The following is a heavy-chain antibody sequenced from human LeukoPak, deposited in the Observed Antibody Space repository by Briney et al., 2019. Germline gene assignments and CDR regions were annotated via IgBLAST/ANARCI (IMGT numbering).Heavy chain of an antibody. Sequence: SETLSLTCTVSGGSISSYYWSWIRQPPGKGLEWIGYIYYSGSTNYNPSLKSRVTISVDTSKNQFSLKPSSVTAADTAVYYCARRYGSGSHFDYWGQGTLVTVSS. CDR3: ARRYGSGSHFDY. V-gene: IGHV4-59*01. J-gene: IGHJ4*02. D-gene: IGHD3-10*01. CDR1: GGSISSYY. CDR2: IYYSGST.